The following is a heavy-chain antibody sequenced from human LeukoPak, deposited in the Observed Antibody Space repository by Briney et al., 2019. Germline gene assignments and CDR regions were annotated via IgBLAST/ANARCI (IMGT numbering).Heavy chain of an antibody. D-gene: IGHD3-22*01. CDR2: IIYSGGAT. CDR3: AKDGLYYDGSEHVYYFDS. CDR1: GFTFSRSA. J-gene: IGHJ4*02. Sequence: GGSLKLSCAASGFTFSRSAMTWVRQGPGTGLEFVASIIYSGGATYYADSVKGRFTISRDNSKNTLYLQMNSLRAEDTALYYCAKDGLYYDGSEHVYYFDSWGQGTLVTVSS. V-gene: IGHV3-23*01.